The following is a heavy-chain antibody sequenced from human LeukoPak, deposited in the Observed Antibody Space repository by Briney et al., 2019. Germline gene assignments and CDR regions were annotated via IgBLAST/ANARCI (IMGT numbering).Heavy chain of an antibody. CDR1: GYTFTGYY. J-gene: IGHJ5*02. V-gene: IGHV1-2*02. CDR2: INPNSGGT. Sequence: ASVKVSCKASGYTFTGYYMHWVRQAPGQGLEWMGWINPNSGGTNYAQKFQGRVTMTRDTSISTAYMELSRLRSDDTAVYYCARASVLYSGSYNWFDPWGQGTLVTVSS. CDR3: ARASVLYSGSYNWFDP. D-gene: IGHD1-26*01.